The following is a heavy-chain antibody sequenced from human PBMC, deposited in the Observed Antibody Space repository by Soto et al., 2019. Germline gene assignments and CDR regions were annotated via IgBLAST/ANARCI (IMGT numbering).Heavy chain of an antibody. CDR1: GGSINNNYYY. CDR3: ARAEYSNDY. V-gene: IGHV4-39*01. D-gene: IGHD4-4*01. CDR2: VSFTGTT. J-gene: IGHJ4*02. Sequence: PSETLSLTCSVSGGSINNNYYYWGWVRQPPGKGLEWIGSVSFTGTTYYSPSLKSRVTTSIDTSRNQFSLKLTSVTAADTAVYYRARAEYSNDYWGQGTLVTVSS.